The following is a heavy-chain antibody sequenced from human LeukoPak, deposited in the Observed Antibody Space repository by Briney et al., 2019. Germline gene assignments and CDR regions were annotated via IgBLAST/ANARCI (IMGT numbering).Heavy chain of an antibody. D-gene: IGHD4-17*01. CDR3: AASPSTVTTLPPDY. CDR2: IVVGSGNT. CDR1: GFTFTSSA. V-gene: IGHV1-58*02. Sequence: SVKVSCKASGFTFTSSAMQWVRQARGQRLERIGWIVVGSGNTNYAQKFQERVTITRDMSTSTAYMELSSLRSEDTAVYYCAASPSTVTTLPPDYWGQGTLVTVSS. J-gene: IGHJ4*02.